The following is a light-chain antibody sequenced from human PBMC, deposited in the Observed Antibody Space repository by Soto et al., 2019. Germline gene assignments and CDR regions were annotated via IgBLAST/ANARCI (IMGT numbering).Light chain of an antibody. J-gene: IGKJ4*01. Sequence: EIVLTQSPGTLSLSPGERATLSCRASHGVSSSFLAWYQQKPGQAPRLLIYGASNRPTGIPDRFSGSGSGTDFTLTISRLEPVDFAVYYCQQYGSSPHTFGGGTKVDIK. CDR1: HGVSSSF. V-gene: IGKV3-20*01. CDR3: QQYGSSPHT. CDR2: GAS.